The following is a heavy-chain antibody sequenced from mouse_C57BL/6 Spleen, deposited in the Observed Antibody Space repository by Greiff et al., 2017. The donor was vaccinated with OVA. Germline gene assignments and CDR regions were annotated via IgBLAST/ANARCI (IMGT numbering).Heavy chain of an antibody. V-gene: IGHV1-18*01. CDR3: ASYYGSSFFAY. CDR1: GYTFTDYN. Sequence: VQLKESGPELVKPGASVKIPCKASGYTFTDYNMDWVKQSHGKSLEWIGDINPNNGGTIYNQKFKGKATLTVDKSSSTAYMELRSLTSEDTAVYYCASYYGSSFFAYWGQGTLVTVSA. J-gene: IGHJ3*01. CDR2: INPNNGGT. D-gene: IGHD1-1*01.